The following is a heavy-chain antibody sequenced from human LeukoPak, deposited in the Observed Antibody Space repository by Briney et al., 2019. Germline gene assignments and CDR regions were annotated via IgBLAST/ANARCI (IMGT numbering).Heavy chain of an antibody. CDR2: IKKDGSEK. Sequence: GGSLRLSCVASGFSLSSFWMNWVRQAPGKGPEWVASIKKDGSEKHYVDSVKARFTISRDNAKNSLYLEMNSLRAEDTAVYYCARDRGLRYFDSFDYWGQGALVTVSS. CDR3: ARDRGLRYFDSFDY. CDR1: GFSLSSFW. J-gene: IGHJ4*02. V-gene: IGHV3-7*03. D-gene: IGHD3-9*01.